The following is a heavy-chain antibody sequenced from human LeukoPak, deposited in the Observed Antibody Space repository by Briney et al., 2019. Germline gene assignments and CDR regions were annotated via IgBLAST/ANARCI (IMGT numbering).Heavy chain of an antibody. CDR2: INPNSGGT. Sequence: ASVKVSCKASGYTFTGYYMHWVRQAPGQGLEGMGWINPNSGGTNYAQKFQGRVTMTRDTSISTAYMELSRLRSDDTAVYYCARVVAAAGKSYYYYYMDVWGKGTTVTVSS. CDR1: GYTFTGYY. J-gene: IGHJ6*03. CDR3: ARVVAAAGKSYYYYYMDV. V-gene: IGHV1-2*02. D-gene: IGHD6-13*01.